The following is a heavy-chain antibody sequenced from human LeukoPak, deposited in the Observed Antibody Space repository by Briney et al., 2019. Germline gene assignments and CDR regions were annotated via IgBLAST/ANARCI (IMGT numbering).Heavy chain of an antibody. Sequence: GGSLRLSCAASGFAFSNGWMNWVRQAPGKGLEWVGRIASRADGGSTHYAAPVKDRFIISGDDSKNTLYLQINSLKTEDTAVYYCTTLAAGKFDYWGQGTLVTVSS. J-gene: IGHJ4*02. CDR1: GFAFSNGW. D-gene: IGHD6-13*01. CDR3: TTLAAGKFDY. CDR2: IASRADGGST. V-gene: IGHV3-15*07.